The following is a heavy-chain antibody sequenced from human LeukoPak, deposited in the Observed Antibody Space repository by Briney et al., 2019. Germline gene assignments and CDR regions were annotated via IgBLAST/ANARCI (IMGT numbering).Heavy chain of an antibody. D-gene: IGHD2-21*02. CDR3: ARGYCGGDCYSEGWFDP. V-gene: IGHV3-30-3*01. J-gene: IGHJ5*02. CDR1: GFTFSSYA. Sequence: GGSLRLSCAASGFTFSSYAMHWVRQAPGKGLEWVAVISYDGSNKYYADSVKGRFTISRDNSKNTLYLQMNSLRAEDTAVYYCARGYCGGDCYSEGWFDPWGQGTLVTVSS. CDR2: ISYDGSNK.